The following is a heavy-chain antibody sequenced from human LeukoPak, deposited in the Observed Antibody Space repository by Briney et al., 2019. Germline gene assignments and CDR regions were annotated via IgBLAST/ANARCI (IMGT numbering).Heavy chain of an antibody. Sequence: GGSLRLSCAASGLTFSSHWMHWVRQAPGKGLVWVSRITNDGSSTTYADSVKGRFTISRDNAKNTLYLQVNSLRVEDTAIYYCARDRWVAADFHYYYAMDVWGQGTTVTVSS. CDR3: ARDRWVAADFHYYYAMDV. CDR1: GLTFSSHW. D-gene: IGHD6-25*01. J-gene: IGHJ6*02. V-gene: IGHV3-74*01. CDR2: ITNDGSST.